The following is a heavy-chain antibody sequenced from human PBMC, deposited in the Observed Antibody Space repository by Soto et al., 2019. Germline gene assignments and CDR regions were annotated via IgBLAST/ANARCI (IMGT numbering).Heavy chain of an antibody. CDR3: AKDSVSSSWIYYYMDV. Sequence: GGSLRLSCAASGFTFSSYAMSWVRQAPGKGLEWVSAISGSGGSTYYADSVKGRFTISRDNSKNTLYLQMNSLRAEDTAVYYCAKDSVSSSWIYYYMDVWGKGTTVTVSS. D-gene: IGHD6-13*01. J-gene: IGHJ6*03. V-gene: IGHV3-23*01. CDR2: ISGSGGST. CDR1: GFTFSSYA.